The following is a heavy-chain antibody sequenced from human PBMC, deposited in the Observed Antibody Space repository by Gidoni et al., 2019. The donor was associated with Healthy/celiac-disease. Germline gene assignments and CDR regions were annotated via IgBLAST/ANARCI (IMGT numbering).Heavy chain of an antibody. V-gene: IGHV1-69*01. J-gene: IGHJ4*02. CDR2: IIPIFGTA. D-gene: IGHD3-16*01. Sequence: QVPLVPSGAEVTKPVSSVTVSCNASVSTFSSYAISWVRQAPGQGLEWMGGIIPIFGTANDAQKFQGRVTITADESTSTGYREMSSLRSEDTAVYYCARMGADEAQDCWGQGTLVTVSS. CDR1: VSTFSSYA. CDR3: ARMGADEAQDC.